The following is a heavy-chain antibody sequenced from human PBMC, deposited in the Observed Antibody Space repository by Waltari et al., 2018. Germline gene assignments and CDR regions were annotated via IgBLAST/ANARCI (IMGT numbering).Heavy chain of an antibody. CDR1: GGSISSSSYY. D-gene: IGHD5-12*01. J-gene: IGHJ4*02. CDR3: ARDGYNYYFDY. V-gene: IGHV4-39*07. CDR2: IYYSGRT. Sequence: QLQLQESGPGLVKPSETLSLTCTVSGGSISSSSYYWGWIRQPPGKGLEWIGSIYYSGRTYYNPSLKSRVTISVDTSKNQFSLKLSSVTAADTAVYYCARDGYNYYFDYWGQGTLVTVSS.